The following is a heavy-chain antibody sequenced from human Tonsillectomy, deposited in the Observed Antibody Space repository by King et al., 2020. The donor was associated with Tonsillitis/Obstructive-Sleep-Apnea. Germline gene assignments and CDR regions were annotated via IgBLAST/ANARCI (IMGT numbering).Heavy chain of an antibody. CDR3: AREGSGGRWYYYYYMDV. D-gene: IGHD3-10*01. Sequence: QLVQSGAEVKKPGASVKVSCKASGYTFTSYGISWVRQAPGQGLEWMGWISAYNGNTNYAQKLQGRVTMTTDTSTSTAYIELRSLRSDDTAVDYCAREGSGGRWYYYYYMDVWGKGTTVTVSS. J-gene: IGHJ6*03. CDR2: ISAYNGNT. V-gene: IGHV1-18*01. CDR1: GYTFTSYG.